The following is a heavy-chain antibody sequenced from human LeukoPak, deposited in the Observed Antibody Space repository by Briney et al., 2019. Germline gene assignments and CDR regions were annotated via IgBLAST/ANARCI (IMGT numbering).Heavy chain of an antibody. CDR3: AKDYFFTYYDSSGYDY. D-gene: IGHD3-22*01. V-gene: IGHV3-23*01. CDR2: ISGSGGST. CDR1: GFTFSSYA. J-gene: IGHJ4*02. Sequence: PGGSLRLSCAASGFTFSSYAMSWVRQAPGKGLEWVSAISGSGGSTYYADSVKGRFTISRDNSKNTLYLQMNSLRAEDTAVYYCAKDYFFTYYDSSGYDYWGQGTLVTVSS.